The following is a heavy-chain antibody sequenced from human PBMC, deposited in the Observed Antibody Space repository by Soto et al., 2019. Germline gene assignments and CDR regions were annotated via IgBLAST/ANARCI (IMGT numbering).Heavy chain of an antibody. J-gene: IGHJ4*02. D-gene: IGHD3-3*01. CDR1: GFTFSSYA. CDR3: AKGMISTYYDFWSGLRYFDY. CDR2: ISGSGGST. Sequence: GGSLRLSCAASGFTFSSYAMSWVRQAPGKGLEWVSAISGSGGSTYYADSVKGRFTISRDNSKNTLYLQMNSLRAEDTAVYYCAKGMISTYYDFWSGLRYFDYWGQGTLVTVSS. V-gene: IGHV3-23*01.